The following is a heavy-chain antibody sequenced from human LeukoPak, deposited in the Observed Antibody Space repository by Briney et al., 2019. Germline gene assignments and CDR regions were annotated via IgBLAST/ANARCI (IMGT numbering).Heavy chain of an antibody. CDR1: GYTFTGYY. Sequence: ASVKVSCKASGYTFTGYYMHWVRQAPGRGLEWMGWINPNSGGTNYAQKFQGRVTMTRDTSISTAYMELSRLRSDDTAVYYCARAPPYCTNGVCYTEVYYMDVWGKGTTVTVSS. J-gene: IGHJ6*03. CDR2: INPNSGGT. CDR3: ARAPPYCTNGVCYTEVYYMDV. V-gene: IGHV1-2*02. D-gene: IGHD2-8*01.